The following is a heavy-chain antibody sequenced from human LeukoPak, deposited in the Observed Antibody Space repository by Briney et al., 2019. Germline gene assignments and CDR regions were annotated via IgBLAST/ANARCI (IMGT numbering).Heavy chain of an antibody. J-gene: IGHJ4*02. D-gene: IGHD5-18*01. CDR3: AKDLLRIQLWEDY. CDR1: GFTFSSYG. CDR2: IRYDGSNK. Sequence: GGSLRLSCAASGFTFSSYGMHWVRQAPGKGLEWVAFIRYDGSNKYYADSVKGRFTNSRDNSKNTLYLQMNSLRAEDTAVYYCAKDLLRIQLWEDYWGQGTLVTVSS. V-gene: IGHV3-30*02.